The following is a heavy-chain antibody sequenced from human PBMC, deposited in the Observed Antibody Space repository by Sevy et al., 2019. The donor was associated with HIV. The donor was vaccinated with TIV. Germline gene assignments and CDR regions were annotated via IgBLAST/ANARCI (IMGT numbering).Heavy chain of an antibody. Sequence: GGSLRLSCAASGFTFSNAWMNWVRQAPGKGLEWVGRIKSKTDGGTTDYAAPVKGRITISSDDSKNTLYLQMNSLKTEDTAVYYCTTDPLYSGYDSENDSPDYWGQGTLVTVSS. V-gene: IGHV3-15*07. D-gene: IGHD5-12*01. CDR2: IKSKTDGGTT. CDR3: TTDPLYSGYDSENDSPDY. J-gene: IGHJ4*02. CDR1: GFTFSNAW.